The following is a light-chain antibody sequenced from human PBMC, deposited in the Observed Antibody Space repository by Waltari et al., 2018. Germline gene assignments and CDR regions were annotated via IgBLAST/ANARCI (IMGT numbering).Light chain of an antibody. V-gene: IGLV3-21*01. Sequence: SYVLTQPPSVSVAPGKTATITCGRTNIGYYSVHWYQQRPGQAPVLVVHDDRDRPSGIPERFSGSTSGKSATLTITRVEAGDEADYYCQVWDSRSDHVVFGGGTKLTVL. CDR2: DDR. CDR3: QVWDSRSDHVV. CDR1: NIGYYS. J-gene: IGLJ2*01.